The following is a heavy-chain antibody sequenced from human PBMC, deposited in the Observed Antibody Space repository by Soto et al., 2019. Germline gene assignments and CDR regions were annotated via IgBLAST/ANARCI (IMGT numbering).Heavy chain of an antibody. J-gene: IGHJ4*02. V-gene: IGHV3-30-3*02. CDR2: MSHDGKNK. Sequence: QVQLVESGGGVVQPGRSLRLSCAASGFTFSTYSIHWVRQAPGEGLEWVAVMSHDGKNKYYAESVKGRFTISRDNSKNTLYLQMNSLRAEDTAVYYCAKPPPPRITIFGVVAYYFDYWGQGTLVTVSS. D-gene: IGHD3-3*01. CDR1: GFTFSTYS. CDR3: AKPPPPRITIFGVVAYYFDY.